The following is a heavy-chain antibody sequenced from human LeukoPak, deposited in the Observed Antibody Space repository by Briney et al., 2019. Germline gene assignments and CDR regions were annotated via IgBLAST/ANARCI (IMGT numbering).Heavy chain of an antibody. CDR1: GDSISNYY. CDR2: IYTTGGT. J-gene: IGHJ6*03. Sequence: PSETLSLTCTVSGDSISNYYWSWIRQPAGKGLERIGRIYTTGGTNYNPSLKSRVTMSVDTSKNQFSLRLSSVTAVDTAVYYCARVNYYYYYMDVWGKGTTVTISS. CDR3: ARVNYYYYYMDV. V-gene: IGHV4-4*07.